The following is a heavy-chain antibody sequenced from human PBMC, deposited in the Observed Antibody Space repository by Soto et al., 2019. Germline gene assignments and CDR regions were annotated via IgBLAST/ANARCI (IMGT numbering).Heavy chain of an antibody. CDR1: GFTFGDYA. CDR2: IRSKAYGGTT. J-gene: IGHJ4*01. D-gene: IGHD3-22*01. Sequence: PGGSLRLSCTASGFTFGDYAMSWFRQAPGKGLEWVGFIRSKAYGGTTEYAASVKGRFAISRDDSNNMVYLQMNSLKIEDTAVYYCTTDSYSTIIIVRFDYWGHGTLVTVSS. CDR3: TTDSYSTIIIVRFDY. V-gene: IGHV3-49*03.